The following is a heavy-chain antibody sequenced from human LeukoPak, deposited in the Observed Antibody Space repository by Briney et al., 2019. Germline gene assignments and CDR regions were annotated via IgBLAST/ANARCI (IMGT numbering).Heavy chain of an antibody. CDR2: IYTSGST. V-gene: IGHV4-4*07. CDR3: ARDAGLGYGGNQLGVGYAFDI. J-gene: IGHJ3*02. Sequence: SETLSLTCTVSGGSISSYYWSWIRQPAGKGLEWIGRIYTSGSTNYNPSLKSRVTMSVDTSKNQFSLKLSSVTAADTAVYYCARDAGLGYGGNQLGVGYAFDIWGQGTMVTVSS. CDR1: GGSISSYY. D-gene: IGHD4-23*01.